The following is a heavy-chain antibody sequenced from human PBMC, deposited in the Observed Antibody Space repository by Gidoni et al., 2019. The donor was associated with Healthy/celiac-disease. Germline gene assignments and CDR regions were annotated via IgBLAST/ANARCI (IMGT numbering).Heavy chain of an antibody. V-gene: IGHV1-46*01. CDR3: ARDPGSYLPAYSWYYYGMDV. CDR2: INPSGGST. D-gene: IGHD1-26*01. J-gene: IGHJ6*02. Sequence: QVQLVQSGAEVKKPGASVKGSCKASGYTFTSYYIHWVRQAPGQGLEWMGIINPSGGSTSYAQKFQGRVTMTRDTSTSTVYMELSSLRSEDTAVYYCARDPGSYLPAYSWYYYGMDVWGQGTTVTVSS. CDR1: GYTFTSYY.